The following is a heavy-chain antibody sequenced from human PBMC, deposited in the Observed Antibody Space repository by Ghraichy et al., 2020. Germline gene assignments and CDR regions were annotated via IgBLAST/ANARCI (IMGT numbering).Heavy chain of an antibody. Sequence: SVKVSCKASGGTFSSYAISWVRQAPGQGLEWMGGIIPIFGTANYAQKFQGRVTITADESTSTAYMELSSLRSEDTAVYYCAREGFSSSWRFDYWGQGTLVTVSS. CDR1: GGTFSSYA. J-gene: IGHJ4*02. V-gene: IGHV1-69*13. CDR2: IIPIFGTA. D-gene: IGHD6-13*01. CDR3: AREGFSSSWRFDY.